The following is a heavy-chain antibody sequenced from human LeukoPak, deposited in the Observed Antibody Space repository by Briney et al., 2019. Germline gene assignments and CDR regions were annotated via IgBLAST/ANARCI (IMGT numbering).Heavy chain of an antibody. V-gene: IGHV3-33*08. CDR1: GFTFSSYG. D-gene: IGHD1-26*01. J-gene: IGHJ3*02. CDR2: IWFDGSNT. CDR3: ARGAQSGGYSGPFDI. Sequence: GGSLRLSCAASGFTFSSYGMHWVRQAPGKGLGWVAVIWFDGSNTYYADSVKGRFTISRDNSKNTLYLRMNSLRAEDTAVYYCARGAQSGGYSGPFDIWGQGTMVTVSS.